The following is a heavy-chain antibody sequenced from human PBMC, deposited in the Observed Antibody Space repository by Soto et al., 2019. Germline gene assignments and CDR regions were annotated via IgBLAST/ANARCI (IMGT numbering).Heavy chain of an antibody. Sequence: QPGGSLRLSCAASGFTFSSSAMSWVRQAPGKGLEWVSAISGSGGSTYYADSVKGRFTISRDNSKNTLYLQMNSLRAEDTAVYYCARVSSKYQFHHYYGMDVWGQGTTVTVSS. CDR3: ARVSSKYQFHHYYGMDV. J-gene: IGHJ6*02. V-gene: IGHV3-23*01. D-gene: IGHD2-2*01. CDR1: GFTFSSSA. CDR2: ISGSGGST.